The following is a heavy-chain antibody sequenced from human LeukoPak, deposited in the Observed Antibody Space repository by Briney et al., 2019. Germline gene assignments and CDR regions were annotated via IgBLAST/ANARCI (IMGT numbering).Heavy chain of an antibody. J-gene: IGHJ4*02. V-gene: IGHV3-23*01. CDR3: AKGRDYYGSGPTGYDY. CDR1: GFTFRRYA. CDR2: ISGTGGGT. D-gene: IGHD3-10*01. Sequence: GGSLRLSCAASGFTFRRYAMSWVRQAPGKGLEWVSGISGTGGGTYYADSVKGRFTISRDNSKNTLYLQMNSLRAEDTAVYYCAKGRDYYGSGPTGYDYWGQGTLVTVSS.